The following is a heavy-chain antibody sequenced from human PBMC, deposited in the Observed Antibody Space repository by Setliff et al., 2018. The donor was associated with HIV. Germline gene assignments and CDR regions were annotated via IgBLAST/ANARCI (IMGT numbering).Heavy chain of an antibody. V-gene: IGHV1-69*13. CDR3: ARGGGVTFYYYYYMDV. CDR1: GGTFSSYA. J-gene: IGHJ6*03. CDR2: IIPIYGTP. D-gene: IGHD3-16*01. Sequence: SVKVSCKASGGTFSSYAISWVRQAPGQGLEWMGGIIPIYGTPNYAQRFQGRVTITADESTSTAYMDLSSLTSDDTAVYYCARGGGVTFYYYYYMDVWAKGTTVTVSS.